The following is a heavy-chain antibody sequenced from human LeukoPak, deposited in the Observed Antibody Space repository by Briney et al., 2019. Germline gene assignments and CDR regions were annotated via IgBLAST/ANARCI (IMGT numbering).Heavy chain of an antibody. CDR3: PTDRITIFGVVVPFDF. CDR2: IKSNSQGGTT. CDR1: GFLLRNAW. J-gene: IGHJ4*02. D-gene: IGHD3-3*01. V-gene: IGHV3-15*05. Sequence: GGSLTLSCAASGFLLRNAWMMWVRQARGKGLEGVSHIKSNSQGGTTDYSAPVNDSSSISRDESKTTLYLQINSVKTQDTAVYYCPTDRITIFGVVVPFDFWGQGILVTVSS.